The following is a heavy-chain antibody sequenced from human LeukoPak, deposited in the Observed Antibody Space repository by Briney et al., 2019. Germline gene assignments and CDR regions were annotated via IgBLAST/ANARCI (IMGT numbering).Heavy chain of an antibody. J-gene: IGHJ4*02. Sequence: GGSLRLSCTASGLTFSTSGFNWVRQAPGKGLEWVASIGPTGSDRYHADSIKGRFTISRDDANNFLYLQMNSLRAEDTAVYYCATETNGRHYDYWGQGTLLTVSS. D-gene: IGHD1-14*01. CDR2: IGPTGSDR. V-gene: IGHV3-21*06. CDR1: GLTFSTSG. CDR3: ATETNGRHYDY.